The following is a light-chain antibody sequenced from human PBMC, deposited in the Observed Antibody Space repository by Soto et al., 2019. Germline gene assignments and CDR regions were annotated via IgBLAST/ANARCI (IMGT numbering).Light chain of an antibody. Sequence: QSVLTQPPSASGSPGQSVTISCTGTSSDVGGYNYVSWYQQHPGKAPKLMIYEVSKRPSGVPDRFSGSKSGNTASLSISGLQTEDEADYYCGSYTSATTWVFGGGTKLTVL. CDR2: EVS. CDR1: SSDVGGYNY. V-gene: IGLV2-8*01. J-gene: IGLJ3*02. CDR3: GSYTSATTWV.